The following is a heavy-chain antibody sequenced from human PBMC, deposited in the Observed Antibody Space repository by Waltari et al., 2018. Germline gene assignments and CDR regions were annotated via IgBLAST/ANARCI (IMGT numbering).Heavy chain of an antibody. J-gene: IGHJ4*02. CDR2: IAYDGSNK. CDR1: GFTFSSYA. CDR3: ARVGSGGY. D-gene: IGHD2-15*01. Sequence: QVQLVEPGGGVVQPGRSLRLSCAASGFTFSSYAMHWVRQAPGKGLEWVAVIAYDGSNKYYADSVKGRFTISRDNSKNTLDLQMNSLRAEDTAVYYCARVGSGGYWGQGTLVTVSS. V-gene: IGHV3-30-3*01.